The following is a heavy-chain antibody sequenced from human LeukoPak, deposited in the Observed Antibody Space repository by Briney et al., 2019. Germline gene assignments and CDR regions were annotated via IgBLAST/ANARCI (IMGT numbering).Heavy chain of an antibody. CDR3: ARHVPAHYYGSGSYYFDY. D-gene: IGHD3-10*01. Sequence: SESLSLTCTVSGGSISSYYWSWIRQPPGKGLEWIGYIYYIGSTNYNPSLKSRVTISVDTSKNPFSLKLSSVTAADTAVYYCARHVPAHYYGSGSYYFDYWGQGTLVTVSS. CDR1: GGSISSYY. V-gene: IGHV4-59*08. CDR2: IYYIGST. J-gene: IGHJ4*02.